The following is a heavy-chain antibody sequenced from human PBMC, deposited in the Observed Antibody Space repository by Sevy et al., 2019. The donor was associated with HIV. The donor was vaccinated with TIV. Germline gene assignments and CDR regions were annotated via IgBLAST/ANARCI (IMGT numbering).Heavy chain of an antibody. CDR1: GFTFSSYA. CDR3: AKDQGSLYYYYGMDV. V-gene: IGHV3-23*01. J-gene: IGHJ6*02. CDR2: ISGSGGST. D-gene: IGHD6-19*01. Sequence: GGSLRLSCAASGFTFSSYAMSWVRQAPGKGLEWVSAISGSGGSTYYADSVKGRFTISRDNSKNTLYLQMNSLRAEDTAIYYCAKDQGSLYYYYGMDVWGQGTTVTVSS.